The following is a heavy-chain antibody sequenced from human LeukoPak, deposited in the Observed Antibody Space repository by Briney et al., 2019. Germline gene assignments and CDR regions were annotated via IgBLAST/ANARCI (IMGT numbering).Heavy chain of an antibody. CDR3: ARGRRGYSGYRHYYYYMDV. CDR2: INHSGST. J-gene: IGHJ6*03. Sequence: SETLSLTCAVYGGPFSGYYWSWIRQPPGKGLEWIGEINHSGSTNYNPSLKSRVTISADTSKNQFSLKLSSVTAADTAVYYCARGRRGYSGYRHYYYYMDVWGKGTTVTVSS. V-gene: IGHV4-34*01. D-gene: IGHD5-12*01. CDR1: GGPFSGYY.